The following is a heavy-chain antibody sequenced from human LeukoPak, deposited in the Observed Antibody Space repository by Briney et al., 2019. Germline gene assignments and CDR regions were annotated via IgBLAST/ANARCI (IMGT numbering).Heavy chain of an antibody. J-gene: IGHJ6*02. CDR1: GFTFSSYA. Sequence: PGGSLRLSCAASGFTFSSYAMSWVRQAPGKGPEWVSTLSNTGVSTYYTDSVKGRFTISRDNSKNTLYLQMNSLRVEDTAVYYCAKVRDCSSTSCYRNYGMDVWGQGTTVTVSS. CDR3: AKVRDCSSTSCYRNYGMDV. D-gene: IGHD2-2*01. CDR2: LSNTGVST. V-gene: IGHV3-23*01.